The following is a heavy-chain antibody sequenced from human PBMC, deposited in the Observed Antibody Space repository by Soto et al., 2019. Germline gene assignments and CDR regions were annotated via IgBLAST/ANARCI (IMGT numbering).Heavy chain of an antibody. CDR2: INAGNGDT. CDR1: GISYSTYV. D-gene: IGHD5-12*01. V-gene: IGHV1-3*01. Sequence: VQLVQSGAEVKKTGASVRISCTASGISYSTYVIHWVRQAPGQGLEWMGWINAGNGDTRYSQRFQGRVTLTRDTSATTTYMDLSSLSSEDTSIYYCARAISGYVTWGQGTLVTVSS. J-gene: IGHJ4*02. CDR3: ARAISGYVT.